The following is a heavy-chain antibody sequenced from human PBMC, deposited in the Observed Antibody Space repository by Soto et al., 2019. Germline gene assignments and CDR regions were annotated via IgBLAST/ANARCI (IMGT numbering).Heavy chain of an antibody. CDR3: ARDPPPHIVVVPAAMPDWFDP. D-gene: IGHD2-2*01. J-gene: IGHJ5*02. V-gene: IGHV1-69*04. Sequence: GASVKVSCKASGGTFSSSTISWVRQAPGQGLEWMGRIIPILGIANYAQKFQGRVTITADKSTSTAYMELSSLRSEDTAVYYCARDPPPHIVVVPAAMPDWFDPWGQGTLVTVSS. CDR1: GGTFSSST. CDR2: IIPILGIA.